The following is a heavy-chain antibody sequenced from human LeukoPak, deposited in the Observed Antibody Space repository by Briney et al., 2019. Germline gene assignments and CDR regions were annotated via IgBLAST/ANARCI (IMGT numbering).Heavy chain of an antibody. D-gene: IGHD6-19*01. J-gene: IGHJ4*02. CDR3: AREVAVAGRRFDY. CDR2: INHSGST. CDR1: GGSFSGYY. V-gene: IGHV4-34*01. Sequence: PSETLSLTCAFYGGSFSGYYWSGIRQPPGKGLEWIGEINHSGSTNYNPSLKSRVTISVDTSKNQFSLKLSSVTAADTAVYYCAREVAVAGRRFDYWGQGTLVTVSS.